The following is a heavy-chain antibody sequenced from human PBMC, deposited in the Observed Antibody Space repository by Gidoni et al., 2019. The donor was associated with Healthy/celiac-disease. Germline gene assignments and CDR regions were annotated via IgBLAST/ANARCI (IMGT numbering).Heavy chain of an antibody. CDR3: ARGGYYGGNSGYSY. Sequence: QVQLQESGPGLVKPSETLSLTCTVSGGSISSYYWSWIRQPPGKGLEWIGYIYYRGSTNYNPSLKSRVTISVDTSKNQFSLKLSSVTAADTAVYYCARGGYYGGNSGYSYWGQGTLVTVSS. D-gene: IGHD4-17*01. CDR1: GGSISSYY. J-gene: IGHJ4*02. V-gene: IGHV4-59*01. CDR2: IYYRGST.